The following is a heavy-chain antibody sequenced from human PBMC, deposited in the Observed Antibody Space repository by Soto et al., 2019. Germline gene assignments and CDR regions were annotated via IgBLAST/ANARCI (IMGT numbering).Heavy chain of an antibody. J-gene: IGHJ4*02. CDR1: GYTFTSYG. V-gene: IGHV1-18*01. Sequence: GASVKVSCKASGYTFTSYGISWVRQAPGQGLEWMGWISAYNGNTNYAQKLQGRVTMTTDTSTSTAYMELRSLRSDDTAVYYCARHKTFEYSSSLASKYFDYWGQGTLVTVSS. D-gene: IGHD6-6*01. CDR2: ISAYNGNT. CDR3: ARHKTFEYSSSLASKYFDY.